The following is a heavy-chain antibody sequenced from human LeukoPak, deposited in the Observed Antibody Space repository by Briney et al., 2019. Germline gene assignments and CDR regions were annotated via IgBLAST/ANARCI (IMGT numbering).Heavy chain of an antibody. CDR2: FYNSGRS. CDR3: TRGAGWLIDY. J-gene: IGHJ4*02. D-gene: IGHD3-16*01. V-gene: IGHV4-30-4*07. Sequence: PSQTLSLTCAVSGGSISSGDYSWSWIRQTPGKGPEWIGYFYNSGRSTYNPSLKSRVTISADTSKNHFSLKLNSVTTADTAVYYCTRGAGWLIDYWGQGILVTVSS. CDR1: GGSISSGDYS.